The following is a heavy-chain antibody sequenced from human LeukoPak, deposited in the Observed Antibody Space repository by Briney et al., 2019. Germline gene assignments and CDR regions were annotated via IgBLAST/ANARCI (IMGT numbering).Heavy chain of an antibody. V-gene: IGHV3-74*01. D-gene: IGHD6-13*01. CDR3: AKDRLPGYSSSWPLLDY. J-gene: IGHJ4*02. CDR1: GFTFSNYW. Sequence: GGSLKLSCAASGFTFSNYWMHWVRQAPGKGLVWVSRINSDGSSRNYADSVKGRFTISRDNAKNTLYLQMNSLRAEDTAVYYCAKDRLPGYSSSWPLLDYWGQGTLVTVSS. CDR2: INSDGSSR.